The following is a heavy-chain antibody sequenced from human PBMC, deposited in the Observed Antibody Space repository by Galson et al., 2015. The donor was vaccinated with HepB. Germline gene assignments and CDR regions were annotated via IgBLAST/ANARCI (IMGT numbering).Heavy chain of an antibody. CDR3: ARQDDATLFDY. CDR2: VYYSGST. J-gene: IGHJ4*02. Sequence: LSLTCTVSGGSISSSSYYWAWIRQHPGKGLEGIGSVYYSGSTYYNPSLESRVTISIDTSKNQFSLKMSSVTAADTALYYCARQDDATLFDYWGQGTLVTVSS. V-gene: IGHV4-39*01. D-gene: IGHD2-15*01. CDR1: GGSISSSSYY.